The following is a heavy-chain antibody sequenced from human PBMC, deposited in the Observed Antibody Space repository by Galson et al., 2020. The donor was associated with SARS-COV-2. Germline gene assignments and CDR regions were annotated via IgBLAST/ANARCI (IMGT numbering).Heavy chain of an antibody. J-gene: IGHJ4*02. CDR2: INPNSGGT. Sequence: ASVKVSCKASGYTFTDYFIHWVRQAPGQGLEWMGWINPNSGGTSYSQKFQGRVTMTRDTSITTAYVELSRLTSDDTAVYYCARDLRLYYGSGTCDYWGQGTLVTVA. V-gene: IGHV1-2*02. CDR1: GYTFTDYF. CDR3: ARDLRLYYGSGTCDY. D-gene: IGHD3-10*01.